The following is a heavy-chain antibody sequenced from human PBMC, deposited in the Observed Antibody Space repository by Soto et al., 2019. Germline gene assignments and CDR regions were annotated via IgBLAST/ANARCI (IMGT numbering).Heavy chain of an antibody. Sequence: LETLSLTCTVSGGSVSSGSYYWSWIRQPPGKGLEWIGYIYYSGSTNYNPSLKSRVTISVDTSKNQFSLKLSSVTAADTAVYYCARDLNSGSYYYYYGMDVWGQGTTVTVSS. J-gene: IGHJ6*02. D-gene: IGHD1-26*01. CDR3: ARDLNSGSYYYYYGMDV. CDR2: IYYSGST. CDR1: GGSVSSGSYY. V-gene: IGHV4-61*01.